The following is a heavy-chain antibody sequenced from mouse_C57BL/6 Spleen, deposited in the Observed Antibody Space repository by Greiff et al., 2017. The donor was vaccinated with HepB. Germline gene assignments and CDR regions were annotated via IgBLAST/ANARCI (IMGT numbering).Heavy chain of an antibody. J-gene: IGHJ2*01. CDR2: IYPGDGDT. CDR1: GYAFSSSW. Sequence: QVQLQQSGPELVKPGASVKISCKASGYAFSSSWMNWVKQRPGKGLEWIGRIYPGDGDTNYNGKFKGKATLTADKSPSTAYMQLSSLTSEDSAVYFCARGSSFDYWGQGTTLTVSS. CDR3: ARGSSFDY. V-gene: IGHV1-82*01. D-gene: IGHD1-3*01.